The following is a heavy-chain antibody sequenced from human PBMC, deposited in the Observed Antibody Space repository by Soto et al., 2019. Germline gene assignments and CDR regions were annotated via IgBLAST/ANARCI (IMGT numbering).Heavy chain of an antibody. CDR2: ISSSGSTI. V-gene: IGHV3-11*01. D-gene: IGHD6-13*01. CDR3: ARAISSSWLDY. CDR1: GFTFSDYY. Sequence: GGSLRLSCAASGFTFSDYYMSWIRQAPGKGLEWVSYISSSGSTIYYADSLKGRFTISRDNAKNSLYLQMNSLRAEDSAVYYCARAISSSWLDYWGQGTLVTVSS. J-gene: IGHJ4*02.